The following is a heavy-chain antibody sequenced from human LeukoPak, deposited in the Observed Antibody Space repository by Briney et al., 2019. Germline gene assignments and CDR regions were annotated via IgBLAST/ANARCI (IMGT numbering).Heavy chain of an antibody. V-gene: IGHV3-23*01. D-gene: IGHD3-22*01. Sequence: QPGGSLRLSCAASGFTFSSYAMSWVRQAPGKGPEWVSAISGSGGSTYYADSVKGRFTISRDNSKNTLYLQMNSLRAEDTAVYYCAKEIWVYDSSGYYAHFDYWGQGTLVTVSS. J-gene: IGHJ4*02. CDR3: AKEIWVYDSSGYYAHFDY. CDR1: GFTFSSYA. CDR2: ISGSGGST.